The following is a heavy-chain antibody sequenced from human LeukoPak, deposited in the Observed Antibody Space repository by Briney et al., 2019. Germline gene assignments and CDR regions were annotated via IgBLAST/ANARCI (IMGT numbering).Heavy chain of an antibody. CDR2: DGSNK. CDR3: AKDEDIVVVPAAINWFDP. Sequence: DGSNKYYADSVKGRFTISRDNSKNTLYLQMNSLRAEDTAVYYCAKDEDIVVVPAAINWFDPWGQGTLVTVSS. J-gene: IGHJ5*02. D-gene: IGHD2-2*01. V-gene: IGHV3-30*01.